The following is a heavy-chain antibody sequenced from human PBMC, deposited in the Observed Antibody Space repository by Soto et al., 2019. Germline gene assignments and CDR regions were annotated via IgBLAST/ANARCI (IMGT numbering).Heavy chain of an antibody. CDR1: GGTFSSYA. D-gene: IGHD3-9*01. J-gene: IGHJ6*02. CDR2: IIPIFGTA. Sequence: QVQLVQSGAEVKKPGSSVKVSCKASGGTFSSYAISWVRQAPGQGLEWMGGIIPIFGTANYAQKFQGRVTITADESTSTAYMGLSSLRSEDTAVYYCASSTGYAPPGYYYGMDVWGQGTTVTVSS. CDR3: ASSTGYAPPGYYYGMDV. V-gene: IGHV1-69*01.